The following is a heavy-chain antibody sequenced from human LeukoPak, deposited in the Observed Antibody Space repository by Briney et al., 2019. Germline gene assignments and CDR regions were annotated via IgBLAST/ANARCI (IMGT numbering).Heavy chain of an antibody. Sequence: GGSLRLSCAASGFTFSSYSMNWVRQAPGKGLEWVSSISSSSSYIYYADSVKGRFTISRDNAKNSLYLQMNSLRAEDTAVYYCARVGRIAVAGNYYYYGMDVWGQGTTVTVSS. CDR1: GFTFSSYS. J-gene: IGHJ6*02. CDR3: ARVGRIAVAGNYYYYGMDV. CDR2: ISSSSSYI. V-gene: IGHV3-21*04. D-gene: IGHD6-19*01.